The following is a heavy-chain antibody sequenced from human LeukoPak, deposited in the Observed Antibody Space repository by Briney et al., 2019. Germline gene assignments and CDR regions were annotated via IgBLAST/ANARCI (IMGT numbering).Heavy chain of an antibody. V-gene: IGHV4-34*01. CDR1: GGSFSGYY. CDR2: INHSGYT. D-gene: IGHD3-9*01. Sequence: PSETLSLTCAVYGGSFSGYYWSWIRQPPGKGLKWIGEINHSGYTNYNPSLKSRVTISVDTSKNQFSLKLSSVTAADTAVYYCARGGDYDILTGYSGSAYGMDVWGQGTTVTVSS. J-gene: IGHJ6*01. CDR3: ARGGDYDILTGYSGSAYGMDV.